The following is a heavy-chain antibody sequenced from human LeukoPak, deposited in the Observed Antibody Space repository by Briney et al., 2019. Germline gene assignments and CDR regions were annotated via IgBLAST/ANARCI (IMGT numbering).Heavy chain of an antibody. Sequence: ASVKVSCKASGYTYADFGISWVRQAPGQGLEWMGWVSGYNGNTNYAQKLQGRVTMTTDTSTSTAYMELGSLRSDDTAVYYCARDSLRRVAATVDYWGQGTLVTVSS. CDR1: GYTYADFG. V-gene: IGHV1-18*01. D-gene: IGHD6-19*01. CDR3: ARDSLRRVAATVDY. CDR2: VSGYNGNT. J-gene: IGHJ4*02.